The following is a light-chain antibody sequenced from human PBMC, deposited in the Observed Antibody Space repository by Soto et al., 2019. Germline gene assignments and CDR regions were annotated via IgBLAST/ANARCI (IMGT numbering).Light chain of an antibody. CDR3: SSFTDTGTVM. CDR1: SSDVGAHHS. J-gene: IGLJ3*02. V-gene: IGLV2-14*03. Sequence: QSALTQPASVSGSPGQSFTISCTGTSSDVGAHHSVSWYQQHPGKAPKLIIFDVSNRPSGVSDRFSGSKSGNTASLTISGLQAEDEADYYCSSFTDTGTVMFGGGTKVTVL. CDR2: DVS.